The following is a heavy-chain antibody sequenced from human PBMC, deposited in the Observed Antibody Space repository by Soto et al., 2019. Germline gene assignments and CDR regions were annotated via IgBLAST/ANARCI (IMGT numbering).Heavy chain of an antibody. CDR3: ARDATGPNWVDY. CDR2: IIPILGIA. J-gene: IGHJ4*02. Sequence: QVQLVQSGAEVKKPGSSVKVSCKASGGTFSSYTISWVRQAPGQGLEWMGRIIPILGIANYAQKFQGRVTITADKSTSTAFMELSSLRSEDTAMYYCARDATGPNWVDYWGQGTLVTVSS. V-gene: IGHV1-69*08. CDR1: GGTFSSYT. D-gene: IGHD1-1*01.